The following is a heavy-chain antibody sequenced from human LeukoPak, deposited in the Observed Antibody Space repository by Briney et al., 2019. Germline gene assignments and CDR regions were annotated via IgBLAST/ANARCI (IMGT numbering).Heavy chain of an antibody. CDR1: GDSISIYY. D-gene: IGHD5-18*01. J-gene: IGHJ5*02. CDR3: ARVHLDTGYR. Sequence: SETLSLTCSVSGDSISIYYWSWIRQPPGKGLEWIAYGHHSESSNYNPSLKSRVTISVDTSKNQFSLKLSSVTAADTAVYYCARVHLDTGYRWGQGTLATVSS. CDR2: GHHSESS. V-gene: IGHV4-59*01.